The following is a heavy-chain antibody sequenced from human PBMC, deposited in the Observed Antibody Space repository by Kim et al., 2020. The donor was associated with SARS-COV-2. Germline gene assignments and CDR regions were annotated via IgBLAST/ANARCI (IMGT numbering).Heavy chain of an antibody. Sequence: SGSTNYNPSLKSRVTISVDTSKNQFSLKLSSVTAADTAVYYCAGPDWSGFWGQGTMVTVSS. CDR3: AGPDWSGF. CDR2: SGST. D-gene: IGHD3-9*01. J-gene: IGHJ3*01. V-gene: IGHV4-59*01.